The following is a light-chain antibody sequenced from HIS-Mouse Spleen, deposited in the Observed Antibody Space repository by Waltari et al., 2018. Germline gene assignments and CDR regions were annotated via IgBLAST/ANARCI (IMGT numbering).Light chain of an antibody. CDR2: SNN. CDR3: AAWDDSLNGNYV. V-gene: IGLV1-44*01. CDR1: SSNIGSNT. Sequence: QSVLTQPPSASGTPGQRVTISCSGTSSNIGSNTVNWYHQPPGTAPKLLIYSNNQRPSGVPDRFSGSKSGTSASLAISGLQSEDEADYYCAAWDDSLNGNYVFGTGTKVTVL. J-gene: IGLJ1*01.